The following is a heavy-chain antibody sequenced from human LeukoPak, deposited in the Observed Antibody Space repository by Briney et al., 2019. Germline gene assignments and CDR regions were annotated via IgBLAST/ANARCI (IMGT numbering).Heavy chain of an antibody. Sequence: PGGSLSPPCAPSGFTFSSYAMTWVRQPQGKGLEWVAGISGSGGNTYYADSVKGRFTIYRDNSKNTLYLQMRSLRDEDTAVYYCAKMKGITMVRGTFDYWGQGTLVTVSS. V-gene: IGHV3-23*01. CDR2: ISGSGGNT. CDR3: AKMKGITMVRGTFDY. D-gene: IGHD3-10*01. J-gene: IGHJ4*02. CDR1: GFTFSSYA.